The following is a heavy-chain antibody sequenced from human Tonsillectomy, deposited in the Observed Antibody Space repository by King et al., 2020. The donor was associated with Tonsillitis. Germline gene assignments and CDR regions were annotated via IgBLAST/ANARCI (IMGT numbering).Heavy chain of an antibody. V-gene: IGHV3-66*01. CDR2: IYIGGDT. J-gene: IGHJ3*01. D-gene: IGHD4-17*01. Sequence: VQLVESGGGLVQPGGSLRLSCAASGFTVISNYMSWVRQAPGKGLEWVSVIYIGGDTYYADSVKGRFTISRDNSTLYLQMNSLRADDTAVYYCARADYADDDAFDVWGQGTMVTVSS. CDR1: GFTVISNY. CDR3: ARADYADDDAFDV.